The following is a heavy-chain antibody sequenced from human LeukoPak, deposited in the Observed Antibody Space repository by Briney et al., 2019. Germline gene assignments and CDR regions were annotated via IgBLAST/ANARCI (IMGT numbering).Heavy chain of an antibody. V-gene: IGHV4-31*03. Sequence: SETLSLTCTVSGGSISSGGYSWSWIRQHPGKGLEWIGYIYHSGSTYYNPSLKSRVTISVDTSKNQFSLKLSSVTAADTAVYYCARDLGHLTTGDYYYGMDVWGQGTTVTVSS. CDR2: IYHSGST. CDR1: GGSISSGGYS. CDR3: ARDLGHLTTGDYYYGMDV. J-gene: IGHJ6*02. D-gene: IGHD4-11*01.